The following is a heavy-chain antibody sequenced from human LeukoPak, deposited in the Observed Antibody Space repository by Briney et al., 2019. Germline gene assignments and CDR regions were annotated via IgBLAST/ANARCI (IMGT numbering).Heavy chain of an antibody. J-gene: IGHJ5*02. V-gene: IGHV4-4*07. CDR2: IYTSGST. CDR3: ARGGYCSNTSCFNWFDP. Sequence: SETLSLTCTVSGVSISSYYWSWIRQPAGRGLEWIGRIYTSGSTNYNPSLKSRVTMSVDTSKNQFSLKLSSVTAADTAVYYCARGGYCSNTSCFNWFDPWGQGTLVTVSS. D-gene: IGHD2-2*01. CDR1: GVSISSYY.